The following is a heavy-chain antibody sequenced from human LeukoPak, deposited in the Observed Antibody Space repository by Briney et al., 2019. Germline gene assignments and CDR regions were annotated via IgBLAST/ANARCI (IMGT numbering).Heavy chain of an antibody. D-gene: IGHD3-16*02. V-gene: IGHV3-48*01. J-gene: IGHJ4*02. CDR3: ASVRLGELSPFDY. CDR2: ISSSSSTI. Sequence: HSGGSLRLSCAASGFTFSSYSMNWVRQAPGKGLEWVSYISSSSSTIYYADSVKGRFTISRDNAKNSLYLQMNSLRAEDTAVYYCASVRLGELSPFDYWGQGTLVTVSS. CDR1: GFTFSSYS.